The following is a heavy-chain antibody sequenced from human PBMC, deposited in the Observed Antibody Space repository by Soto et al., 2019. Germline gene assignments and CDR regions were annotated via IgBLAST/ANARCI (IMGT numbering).Heavy chain of an antibody. CDR2: ISYDGSNK. J-gene: IGHJ4*02. Sequence: GGSLRLSCAASGFTFSSYGMHWVRQAPGKGLEWVAVISYDGSNKYYADSVKGRFTISRDNSKNTLYLQTNSLRAEDTAVYYCAKDGPSAGTFDYWGQGTLVTVSS. CDR3: AKDGPSAGTFDY. V-gene: IGHV3-30*18. CDR1: GFTFSSYG. D-gene: IGHD1-1*01.